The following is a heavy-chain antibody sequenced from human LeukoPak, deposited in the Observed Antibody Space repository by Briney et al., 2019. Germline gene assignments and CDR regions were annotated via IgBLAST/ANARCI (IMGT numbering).Heavy chain of an antibody. CDR3: ARGGWGTEADY. Sequence: ASVKVSCKVSGYTLTELSMHWVRQAPGKGLEWMGGFDPEDGETIYAQKFQGRVTMTRDTSTSTVYMELSSLRSEDTAVYYCARGGWGTEADYWGQGTLVTVSS. J-gene: IGHJ4*02. CDR1: GYTLTELS. D-gene: IGHD6-19*01. V-gene: IGHV1-24*01. CDR2: FDPEDGET.